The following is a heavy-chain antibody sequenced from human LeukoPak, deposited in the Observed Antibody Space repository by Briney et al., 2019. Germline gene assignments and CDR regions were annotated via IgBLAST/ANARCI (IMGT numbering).Heavy chain of an antibody. CDR2: IYYSGST. D-gene: IGHD5-18*01. V-gene: IGHV4-39*01. J-gene: IGHJ4*02. Sequence: PSETLSLTCTVSGGSISSSSYYWGWIRQPPGKGLEWIGSIYYSGSTYYNPSLKGRVTISVDTSKNQFSLKLSSVTAADTAVYYCASLQLGLDYWGQGTLVTVSS. CDR3: ASLQLGLDY. CDR1: GGSISSSSYY.